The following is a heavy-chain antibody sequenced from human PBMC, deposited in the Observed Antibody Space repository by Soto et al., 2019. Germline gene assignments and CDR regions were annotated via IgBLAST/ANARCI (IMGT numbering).Heavy chain of an antibody. D-gene: IGHD4-17*01. CDR3: AREADYRGNPYFFDS. Sequence: EVQLVESGGGLVKPGGSLRLSCAASGFTFTYYSMSWVRQAPGKGLEWVSSITSSSSFTYSADSLKGRFTISRDNAKNSLYLQMNSLRAEDTAVYCCAREADYRGNPYFFDSWGQGTLVTVSS. CDR2: ITSSSSFT. J-gene: IGHJ4*02. V-gene: IGHV3-21*01. CDR1: GFTFTYYS.